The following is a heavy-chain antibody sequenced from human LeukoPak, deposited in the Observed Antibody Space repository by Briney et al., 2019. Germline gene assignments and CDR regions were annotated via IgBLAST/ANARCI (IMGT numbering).Heavy chain of an antibody. CDR2: MNPKSAHT. D-gene: IGHD1-1*01. Sequence: ASVKVSCKASGYTFTSYDIHWVRQASGHGLEWMGWMNPKSAHTGHAQRFQGRVTITRNTSISTAYMELSSLRSEDTAVYYCARRSGGSGTTLGYWGQGTLVTVSS. J-gene: IGHJ4*02. CDR1: GYTFTSYD. V-gene: IGHV1-8*01. CDR3: ARRSGGSGTTLGY.